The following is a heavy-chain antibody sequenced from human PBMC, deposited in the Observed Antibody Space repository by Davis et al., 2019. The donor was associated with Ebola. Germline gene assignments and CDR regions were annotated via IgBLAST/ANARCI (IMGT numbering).Heavy chain of an antibody. CDR1: GFTFSSYA. CDR2: ISYDGSNK. CDR3: ASEGYYYDSSGYPGV. Sequence: GESLKISCAASGFTFSSYAMHWVRQAPGKGLEWVAVISYDGSNKYYADSVKGRFTISRDNSKNTLYLQMNSLRAEDTAVYYCASEGYYYDSSGYPGVWGQGTLVTVSS. V-gene: IGHV3-30-3*01. J-gene: IGHJ4*02. D-gene: IGHD3-22*01.